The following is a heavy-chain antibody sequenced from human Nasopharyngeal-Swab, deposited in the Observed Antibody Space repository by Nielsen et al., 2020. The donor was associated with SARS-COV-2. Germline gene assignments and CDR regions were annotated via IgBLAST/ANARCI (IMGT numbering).Heavy chain of an antibody. CDR1: GGTFSSYA. J-gene: IGHJ4*02. CDR3: ARDGYCSGGSCSTSY. Sequence: SVKVSRKASGGTFSSYAISWVRQAPGQGLEWMGGIIPIFGTANYAQKFQGRVTMTTDTSTSTAYMELRSLRSDDTAVYYCARDGYCSGGSCSTSYWGQGTLVTVSS. V-gene: IGHV1-69*05. CDR2: IIPIFGTA. D-gene: IGHD2-15*01.